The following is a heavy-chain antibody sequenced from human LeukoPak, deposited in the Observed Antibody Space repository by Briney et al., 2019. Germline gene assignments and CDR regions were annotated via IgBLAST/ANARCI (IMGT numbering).Heavy chain of an antibody. Sequence: PSETLSLTCAVSGGSISSSSNWWSWVRQPPGKGLEWIGEIYHSGSTNYNPSLKSRVTILVDTSKNQFSLKLSSVTAADTAVYYCARRVRYFDAFDIWGQGTMVTVSS. J-gene: IGHJ3*02. CDR3: ARRVRYFDAFDI. CDR1: GGSISSSSNW. D-gene: IGHD3-9*01. CDR2: IYHSGST. V-gene: IGHV4-4*02.